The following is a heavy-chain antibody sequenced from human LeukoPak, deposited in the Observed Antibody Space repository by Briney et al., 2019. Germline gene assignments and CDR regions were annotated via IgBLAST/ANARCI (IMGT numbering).Heavy chain of an antibody. V-gene: IGHV4-59*01. J-gene: IGHJ4*02. D-gene: IGHD4-11*01. CDR2: IYYSGST. CDR1: GGSISSYY. Sequence: SETLSLTCTVSGGSISSYYWSWIRQPPGKGLEGMGYIYYSGSTNYNPSLKSRVTISVDTSKNQFSLKLSSVTAADTAVYYCARGGRTHDYPMGYWGQGTLVTVSS. CDR3: ARGGRTHDYPMGY.